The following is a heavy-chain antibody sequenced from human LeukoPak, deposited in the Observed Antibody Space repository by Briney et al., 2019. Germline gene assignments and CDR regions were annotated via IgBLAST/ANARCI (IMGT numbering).Heavy chain of an antibody. J-gene: IGHJ4*02. CDR2: MNPNSGNT. CDR1: GYTFTSYD. D-gene: IGHD3/OR15-3a*01. Sequence: ASVNVSCKASGYTFTSYDINWVRQATGQGLEWMGWMNPNSGNTGYAQKFQGRVTITRNTSISTAYMELSSLRSEDTAVYYCARDVVSLDWLLHMGYLDYWGQGTLVTVSS. CDR3: ARDVVSLDWLLHMGYLDY. V-gene: IGHV1-8*03.